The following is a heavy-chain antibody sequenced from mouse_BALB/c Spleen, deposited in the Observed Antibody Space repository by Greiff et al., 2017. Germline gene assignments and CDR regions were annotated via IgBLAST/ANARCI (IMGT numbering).Heavy chain of an antibody. J-gene: IGHJ2*01. CDR3: ARSGKLGDYFDY. CDR2: ISSGSSTI. D-gene: IGHD4-1*01. V-gene: IGHV5-17*02. Sequence: EVQGVESGGGLVQPGGSRKLSCAASGFTFSSFGMHWVRQAPEKGLEWVAYISSGSSTIYYADTVKGRFTISRDNPKNTLFLQMTSLRSEDTAMYYCARSGKLGDYFDYWGQGTTLTVSS. CDR1: GFTFSSFG.